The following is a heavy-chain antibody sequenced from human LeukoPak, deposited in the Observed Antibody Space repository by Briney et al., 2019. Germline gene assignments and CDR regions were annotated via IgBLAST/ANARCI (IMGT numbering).Heavy chain of an antibody. CDR2: ISGSGGST. D-gene: IGHD3-22*01. CDR3: ARGGRYYDSSGYYSSY. J-gene: IGHJ4*02. V-gene: IGHV3-23*01. CDR1: GFTFSSYG. Sequence: GGSLRLSCAASGFTFSSYGMSWVRQAPGKGLEWVSAISGSGGSTYYADSVKGRFTISRDNAKNSLYLQMNSLRAEDTAVYYCARGGRYYDSSGYYSSYWGQGTLVTVSS.